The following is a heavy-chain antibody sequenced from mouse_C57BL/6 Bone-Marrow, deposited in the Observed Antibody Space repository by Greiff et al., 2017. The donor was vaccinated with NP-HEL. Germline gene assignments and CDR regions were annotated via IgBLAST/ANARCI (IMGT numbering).Heavy chain of an antibody. CDR2: FYPGSGSI. CDR3: ARHGLYWDRGYYFDY. Sequence: QVHVKQSGAELVKPGASVKLSCKASGYTFTEYTIHWVKQRSGQGLEWIGWFYPGSGSIKYNEKFKDKATLTADKSSSTVYMELSRLTSEDSAVYFCARHGLYWDRGYYFDYWGQGTTLTVSS. CDR1: GYTFTEYT. V-gene: IGHV1-62-2*01. J-gene: IGHJ2*01. D-gene: IGHD4-1*01.